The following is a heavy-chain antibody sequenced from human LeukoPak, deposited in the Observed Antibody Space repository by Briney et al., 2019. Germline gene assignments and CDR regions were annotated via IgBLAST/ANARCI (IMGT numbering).Heavy chain of an antibody. V-gene: IGHV3-23*01. CDR2: ISGSGGST. Sequence: GGSLRLSCAASGFTFSSYAMGWVRQAPGKGLEWVSAISGSGGSTYYADSVKGRFTISRDNSKNTLYLQMNSLRAEDTAVYYCAKIGADYDILTGYYLVVGYFDYWGQGTLVTVSS. D-gene: IGHD3-9*01. J-gene: IGHJ4*02. CDR1: GFTFSSYA. CDR3: AKIGADYDILTGYYLVVGYFDY.